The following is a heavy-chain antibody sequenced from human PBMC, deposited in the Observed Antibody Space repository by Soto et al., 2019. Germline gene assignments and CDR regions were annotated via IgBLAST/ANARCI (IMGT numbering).Heavy chain of an antibody. J-gene: IGHJ4*02. V-gene: IGHV1-69*13. CDR2: IVPIVDTS. CDR1: GGTLSSYA. CDR3: VRVVAIPGYPDN. D-gene: IGHD5-12*01. Sequence: SVKVCCKASGGTLSSYAISWVRQAPGQGLEWMGGIVPIVDTSTYAQKFQGRVTITADESTSTAYMEPSSLRSDDTAIYYCVRVVAIPGYPDNWGQGTLVTVSS.